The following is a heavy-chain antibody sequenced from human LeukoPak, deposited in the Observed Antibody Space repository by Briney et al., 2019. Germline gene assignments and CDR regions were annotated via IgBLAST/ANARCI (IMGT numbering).Heavy chain of an antibody. CDR2: LYPDGRT. D-gene: IGHD5-12*01. CDR1: GFTVSSNY. V-gene: IGHV3-66*01. J-gene: IGHJ3*02. Sequence: GGSLRLSCAASGFTVSSNYMSWVRQTPGKGLEWVSVLYPDGRTFYADSVKGRFSISRDSSKNTLYLHMNSLRAEDTALYYCARTLVATGTDAFDIWGQGTLVTVSS. CDR3: ARTLVATGTDAFDI.